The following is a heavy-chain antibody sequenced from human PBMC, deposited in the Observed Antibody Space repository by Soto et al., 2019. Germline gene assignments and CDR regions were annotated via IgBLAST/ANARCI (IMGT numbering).Heavy chain of an antibody. CDR3: ANSGKGYYFDD. V-gene: IGHV3-74*01. CDR1: GFTFSSYW. Sequence: GSLRLSCAASGFTFSSYWMHWVRQAPGKGLVWVSRINSDGSSTSYADSVKGRFTISRDNAKNTLYLQMNSLRAEDTAAYYCANSGKGYYFDDWGQGSLVTVSS. CDR2: INSDGSST. D-gene: IGHD3-10*01. J-gene: IGHJ4*02.